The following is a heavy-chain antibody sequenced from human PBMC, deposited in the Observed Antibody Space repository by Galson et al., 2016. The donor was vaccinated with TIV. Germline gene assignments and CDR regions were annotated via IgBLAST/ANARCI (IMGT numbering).Heavy chain of an antibody. J-gene: IGHJ4*02. V-gene: IGHV3-30-3*01. CDR1: GFTFNTYA. Sequence: SLRLSCAASGFTFNTYAIHWVRQAPGKGLEWVAVISNDGNTKHYADSVKGRFTISRDNSMNTVFLQMNSLRPEDTALYYCARSLTSDYGDPLDYWGQGTLVTVSS. D-gene: IGHD4-17*01. CDR3: ARSLTSDYGDPLDY. CDR2: ISNDGNTK.